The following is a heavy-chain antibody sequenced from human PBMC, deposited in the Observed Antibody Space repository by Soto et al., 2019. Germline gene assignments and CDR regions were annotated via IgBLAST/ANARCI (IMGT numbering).Heavy chain of an antibody. J-gene: IGHJ4*02. CDR1: SGSFSGYY. CDR2: INHSGIT. V-gene: IGHV4-34*01. Sequence: QVQLQQWGAGLLKPSETLSLTCAVYSGSFSGYYWSWIRQPPGKGLESIGEINHSGITKYNPSLKSRVTISVDTSKNQFSLKLTSVTAADTAVYYCARADPYYFDNWGQGTLVTVSS. CDR3: ARADPYYFDN.